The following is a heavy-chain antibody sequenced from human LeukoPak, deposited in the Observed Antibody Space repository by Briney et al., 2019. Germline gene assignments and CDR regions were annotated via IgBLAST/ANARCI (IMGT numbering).Heavy chain of an antibody. Sequence: SETLSLTCTVSGGSISSGGYYWSWIRQHPGKGLEWIGYIYYSGSTYYNPSFKSRVTISVDTSKNQFSLKLSSVTAADTAVYYCARQMDRYSYGLFDYWGQGTLVTVSS. J-gene: IGHJ4*02. CDR1: GGSISSGGYY. CDR2: IYYSGST. CDR3: ARQMDRYSYGLFDY. V-gene: IGHV4-31*03. D-gene: IGHD5-18*01.